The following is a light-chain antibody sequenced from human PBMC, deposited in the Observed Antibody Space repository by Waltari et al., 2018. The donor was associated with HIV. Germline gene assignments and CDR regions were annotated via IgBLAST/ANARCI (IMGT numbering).Light chain of an antibody. V-gene: IGLV7-46*01. CDR2: DIN. J-gene: IGLJ1*01. CDR3: LVSYRGFGV. Sequence: QAVVTQEPSLTVSPGGTVTLTCGSSTGAVTSGHYPHWFQQKLGQAPKTLIYDINNNRPGTPARFSGFLLGGKAALTLSGAQSEDEADYYCLVSYRGFGVFGTGTRVTVL. CDR1: TGAVTSGHY.